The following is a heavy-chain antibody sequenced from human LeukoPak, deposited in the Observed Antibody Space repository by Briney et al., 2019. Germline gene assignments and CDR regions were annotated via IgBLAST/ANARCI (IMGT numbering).Heavy chain of an antibody. V-gene: IGHV3-23*01. CDR3: AKRWSYIDY. J-gene: IGHJ4*02. D-gene: IGHD4-23*01. Sequence: GGSLSPSCAASGFTFSSYAMSWVRQAPGKGLEWVSSISDSARTTYYADSVKGRFTISRDNSKNTVYLQMNSLRAEDTAIYYCAKRWSYIDYWGQGAVVSLFS. CDR1: GFTFSSYA. CDR2: ISDSARTT.